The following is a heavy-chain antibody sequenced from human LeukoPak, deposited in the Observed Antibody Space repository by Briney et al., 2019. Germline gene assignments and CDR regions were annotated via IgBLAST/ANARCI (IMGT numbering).Heavy chain of an antibody. CDR1: GYSFTNYW. CDR3: ARRGRWEAAGLPTAFDY. CDR2: IYPGDSDT. J-gene: IGHJ4*02. Sequence: GESLKISCKGSGYSFTNYWIGWVRQMPGKGLEWMAIIYPGDSDTRYSPSFQGQVTISADKSITTAYLQWSSLKASDTATYYCARRGRWEAAGLPTAFDYWGQGTLVTVSS. D-gene: IGHD6-13*01. V-gene: IGHV5-51*01.